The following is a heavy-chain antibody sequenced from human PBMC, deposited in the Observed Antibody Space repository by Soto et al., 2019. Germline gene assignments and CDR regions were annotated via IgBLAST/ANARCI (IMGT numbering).Heavy chain of an antibody. CDR1: GFTFDDYA. J-gene: IGHJ4*02. V-gene: IGHV3-9*01. D-gene: IGHD2-2*01. CDR2: ISWNSGSI. CDR3: EKDMGCSSTSCHYCFDY. Sequence: EVQLVESGGGLVQPGRSLRLSCAASGFTFDDYAMHWVRQAPGKGLEWVSGISWNSGSIGYADSVKGRFTISRDNAKNYLYLQMNSLRAKNTALYYCEKDMGCSSTSCHYCFDYWGQGTLVTVSS.